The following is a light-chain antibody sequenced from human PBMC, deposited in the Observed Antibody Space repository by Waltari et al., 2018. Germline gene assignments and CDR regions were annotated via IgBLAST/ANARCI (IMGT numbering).Light chain of an antibody. J-gene: IGKJ1*01. V-gene: IGKV3-20*01. CDR2: DAS. Sequence: HSCRARQSVGRSLVWYQQKNGQAPRLLIYDASTRATGIPDRFSGGGSGTDFSLTISRLEPEDFAVYYCQMYVRLPATFGQGTKVEI. CDR3: QMYVRLPAT. CDR1: QSVGRS.